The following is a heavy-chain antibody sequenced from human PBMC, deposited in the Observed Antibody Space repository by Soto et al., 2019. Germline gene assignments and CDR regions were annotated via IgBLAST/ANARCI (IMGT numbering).Heavy chain of an antibody. J-gene: IGHJ4*02. CDR3: ARDFYPQAYYFDY. CDR1: GYRFTNHG. V-gene: IGHV1-18*01. Sequence: QVQLVQSGAEVKKPGASVKVSCKASGYRFTNHGISWVRQAPGQGLEWMGWISGNDGKTKYARKFQGRVTMTTDTSTSTAYMEMNSLRHDDTAVYYCARDFYPQAYYFDYWGQGTLVTVSS. CDR2: ISGNDGKT.